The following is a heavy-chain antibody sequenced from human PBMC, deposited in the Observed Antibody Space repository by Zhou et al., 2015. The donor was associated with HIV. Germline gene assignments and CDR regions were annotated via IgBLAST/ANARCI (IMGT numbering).Heavy chain of an antibody. CDR3: ARGLLVTGDGYNLGGTY. CDR1: GYTFTSYD. V-gene: IGHV1-8*01. Sequence: QVQLVQSGAEEKKPGASVKVSCKASGYTFTSYDINWVRQATGQGLEWMGWMNPNSGNTGYAQKFQGRVTMTRNTSISTAYMELSSLRSEDTAVYYCARGLLVTGDGYNLGGTYWGQGTLVTVSS. CDR2: MNPNSGNT. J-gene: IGHJ4*02. D-gene: IGHD5-24*01.